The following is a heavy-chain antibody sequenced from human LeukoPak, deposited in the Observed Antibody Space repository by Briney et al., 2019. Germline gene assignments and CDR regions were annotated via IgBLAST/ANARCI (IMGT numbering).Heavy chain of an antibody. D-gene: IGHD3-10*01. Sequence: GGSLRLSCAASGFTFSSYEMNWVRQAPGKGLEWVSVIYSGGSTYYADSVKGRFTISRDNSKNMLYLQMNSLRAEDTAVYYCARGAITMVRAWEFDYWGQGTLVTVSS. CDR2: IYSGGST. CDR3: ARGAITMVRAWEFDY. CDR1: GFTFSSYE. V-gene: IGHV3-66*01. J-gene: IGHJ4*02.